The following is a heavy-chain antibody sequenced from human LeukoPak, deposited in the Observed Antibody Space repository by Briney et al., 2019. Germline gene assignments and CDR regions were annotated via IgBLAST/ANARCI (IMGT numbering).Heavy chain of an antibody. CDR2: IRYDGSNK. V-gene: IGHV3-30*02. J-gene: IGHJ4*02. Sequence: GGSLRLSCAASGFTFSSYGMHWVRQAPGKELEWVAFIRYDGSNKYYADSVKGRFTISRDNSKNTLYLQMNSLRAEDTAVYYCAKTYYYDSSSHFDYWGQGTLVTVSS. CDR1: GFTFSSYG. CDR3: AKTYYYDSSSHFDY. D-gene: IGHD3-22*01.